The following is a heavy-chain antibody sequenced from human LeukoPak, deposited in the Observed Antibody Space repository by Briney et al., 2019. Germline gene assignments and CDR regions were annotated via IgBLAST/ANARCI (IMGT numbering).Heavy chain of an antibody. V-gene: IGHV1-18*01. CDR3: ARDGLRYCSSTSCYTFDY. CDR1: GYTFTSYG. CDR2: ISAYNGNT. Sequence: ASVKVSCKASGYTFTSYGISWVRQAPGQGLEWMGWISAYNGNTNYAQKLQGRVTMTTDTSTSTAYMELRSLRSDDTAVYYCARDGLRYCSSTSCYTFDYWGQGTLVTVSS. D-gene: IGHD2-2*02. J-gene: IGHJ4*02.